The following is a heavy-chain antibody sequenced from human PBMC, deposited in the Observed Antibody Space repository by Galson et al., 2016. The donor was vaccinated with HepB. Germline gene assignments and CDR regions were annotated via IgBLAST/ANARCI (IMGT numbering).Heavy chain of an antibody. D-gene: IGHD3-3*01. J-gene: IGHJ4*02. CDR3: AKAFDFWSGYPFDH. V-gene: IGHV3-23*01. Sequence: SLRLSCAASGNTFSNYALSWVRQAPGKGLEWVSSISGSGGSSYYADSVKGRFTISRDNSKNTLYLQMNSLRAEDTAVYYCAKAFDFWSGYPFDHWGPGTVVTVSS. CDR2: ISGSGGSS. CDR1: GNTFSNYA.